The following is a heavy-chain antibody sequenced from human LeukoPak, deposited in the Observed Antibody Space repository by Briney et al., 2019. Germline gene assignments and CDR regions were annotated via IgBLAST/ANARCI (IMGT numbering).Heavy chain of an antibody. D-gene: IGHD4-23*01. J-gene: IGHJ4*02. V-gene: IGHV3-7*01. CDR3: ASSYAGDSHY. Sequence: SGGYLRLSCAASGFSFSNYWMTWVRQAPGKGLEWVANIKEDGSEKYYVDSVKGRFTIFRDNAESSVYLQINSLRAEDTAICYCASSYAGDSHYSGQGTLVTASS. CDR1: GFSFSNYW. CDR2: IKEDGSEK.